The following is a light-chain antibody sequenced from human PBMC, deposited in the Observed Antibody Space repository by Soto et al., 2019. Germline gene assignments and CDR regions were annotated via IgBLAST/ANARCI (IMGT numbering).Light chain of an antibody. J-gene: IGLJ1*01. V-gene: IGLV2-14*01. Sequence: RPSSVSGAPGQLITISFTGTSSDVGSYNYVSWYQQHPGKAPKLMIYEVSDRPSGISSRFSGSKSGNTASLTISGLQTEDEADYYCSSYTSSSTLFGTGTKVTVL. CDR1: SSDVGSYNY. CDR2: EVS. CDR3: SSYTSSSTL.